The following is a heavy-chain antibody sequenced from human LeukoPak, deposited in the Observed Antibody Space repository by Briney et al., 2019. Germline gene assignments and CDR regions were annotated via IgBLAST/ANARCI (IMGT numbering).Heavy chain of an antibody. J-gene: IGHJ4*02. CDR1: GFTFSGSD. CDR2: IRIKTNSYAT. CDR3: AKDPTVEMATTPFDY. Sequence: GGSLRLSCAASGFTFSGSDMHWVRQASGKGLEWVGRIRIKTNSYATAYAASVKGRFTISRDDSKNTAYLQMNSLKTEDTAVYYCAKDPTVEMATTPFDYWGQGTLVTVSS. D-gene: IGHD5-24*01. V-gene: IGHV3-73*01.